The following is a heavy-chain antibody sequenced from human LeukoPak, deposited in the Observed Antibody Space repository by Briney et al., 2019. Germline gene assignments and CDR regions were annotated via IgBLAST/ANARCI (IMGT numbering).Heavy chain of an antibody. CDR1: GGTFSSYA. CDR2: IIPIFGTA. J-gene: IGHJ4*02. Sequence: SVKVSCTASGGTFSSYAISWVRQAPGQGLEWMGGIIPIFGTANYAQKFQGRVTITADESTSTAYMELSSLRSEDTAVYYCARVTTVTTHSNFDYWGQGTLVTVSS. CDR3: ARVTTVTTHSNFDY. D-gene: IGHD4-17*01. V-gene: IGHV1-69*13.